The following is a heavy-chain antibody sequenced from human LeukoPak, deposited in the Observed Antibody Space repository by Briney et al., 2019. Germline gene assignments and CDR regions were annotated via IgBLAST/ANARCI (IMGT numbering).Heavy chain of an antibody. Sequence: GGSLRLSCAASGFTFSSYSMNWVRQAPGKGLEWVSSISRSSSYIYYADSVKGRFTISRDNSKNTLYMQMNSLRAEDTAVYYCAKDRGWLVDYWGQGTLVTVSS. J-gene: IGHJ4*02. D-gene: IGHD3-22*01. CDR1: GFTFSSYS. CDR3: AKDRGWLVDY. V-gene: IGHV3-21*04. CDR2: ISRSSSYI.